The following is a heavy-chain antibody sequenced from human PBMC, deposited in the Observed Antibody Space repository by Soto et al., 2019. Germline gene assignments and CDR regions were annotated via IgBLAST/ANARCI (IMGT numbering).Heavy chain of an antibody. D-gene: IGHD3-9*01. J-gene: IGHJ6*02. Sequence: PGGSLRLSCAASGLTFNTYGMNWVRLAPGKGLEWVAVISNDGSNKYYADSVKGRFTISRDNSKNTLYLQMNSLRTEDTAVYYCARDGYYDILSGTGVPHYYYGMDVWGQGTTVTVSS. CDR1: GLTFNTYG. CDR2: ISNDGSNK. V-gene: IGHV3-30*03. CDR3: ARDGYYDILSGTGVPHYYYGMDV.